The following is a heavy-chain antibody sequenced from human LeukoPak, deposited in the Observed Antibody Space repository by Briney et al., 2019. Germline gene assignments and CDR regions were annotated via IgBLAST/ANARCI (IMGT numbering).Heavy chain of an antibody. V-gene: IGHV5-51*01. CDR2: IYPDDSDT. CDR3: ANGLIEGAFDY. Sequence: GESLKISCKGSGYSFTSYWIDWVRQMPGKGLEWMGLIYPDDSDTRYSPSFEGQVTISVDKSISTAYLQWSSLRASDTAKYYCANGLIEGAFDYWGQGTLVTVSS. CDR1: GYSFTSYW. D-gene: IGHD1-26*01. J-gene: IGHJ4*02.